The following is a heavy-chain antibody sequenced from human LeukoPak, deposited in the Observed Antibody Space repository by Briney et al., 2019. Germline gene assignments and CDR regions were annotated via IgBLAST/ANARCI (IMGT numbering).Heavy chain of an antibody. CDR1: GGSISTYY. CDR2: IYYSGST. J-gene: IGHJ4*02. D-gene: IGHD6-13*01. Sequence: SETLSLTCTVSGGSISTYYWSWIRQSPGKGLGWIGNIYYSGSTNYNPSLKSRVTISLDTSNNQFSLKLSSVTAADTAVYYCARANQLAWGYYFDYWGQGTLVTVSS. V-gene: IGHV4-59*01. CDR3: ARANQLAWGYYFDY.